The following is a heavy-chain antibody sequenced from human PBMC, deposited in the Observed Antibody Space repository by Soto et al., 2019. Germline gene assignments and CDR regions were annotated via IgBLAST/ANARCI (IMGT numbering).Heavy chain of an antibody. J-gene: IGHJ5*01. Sequence: QVQLMQSGPEVKKPGASVKVSCKASGYPFTVFGISWVRQAPGQGLEWMGWMSTYNGHTNYAQKRKSRVTMTPDTSTSTAYMELRSLRSDDTALDYFAIDPGGARGFDFWGQGTLVTVSS. D-gene: IGHD3-10*01. V-gene: IGHV1-18*01. CDR1: GYPFTVFG. CDR3: AIDPGGARGFDF. CDR2: MSTYNGHT.